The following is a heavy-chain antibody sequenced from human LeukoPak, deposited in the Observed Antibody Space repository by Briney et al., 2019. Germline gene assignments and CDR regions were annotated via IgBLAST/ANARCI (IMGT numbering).Heavy chain of an antibody. D-gene: IGHD1-7*01. Sequence: GASVKASCKASGYTFTGYYMHWVRQAPGQGLEWMGWINPNIGGTNYAQKFKCRVTMTRDTSISTAYMELSRLITDDTAVYYCARATGSTCYYYYYMDVWGKGTTVTVSS. V-gene: IGHV1-2*02. CDR2: INPNIGGT. J-gene: IGHJ6*03. CDR1: GYTFTGYY. CDR3: ARATGSTCYYYYYMDV.